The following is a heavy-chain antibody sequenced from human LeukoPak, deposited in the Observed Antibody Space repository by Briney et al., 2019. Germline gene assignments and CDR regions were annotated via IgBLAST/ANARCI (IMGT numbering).Heavy chain of an antibody. D-gene: IGHD2-21*01. V-gene: IGHV4-39*07. CDR2: MFYSGRT. CDR3: ARQIAVVEPTDPNWFDS. CDR1: GDSISSGSYY. Sequence: SETLSLTCNVSGDSISSGSYYWGWIRQPPGKGLEWIGSMFYSGRTYYTPSLKIRVTMSLDTSKNQFSLRLTSVTAADMAVYYCARQIAVVEPTDPNWFDSWGQGTLVTVSS. J-gene: IGHJ5*01.